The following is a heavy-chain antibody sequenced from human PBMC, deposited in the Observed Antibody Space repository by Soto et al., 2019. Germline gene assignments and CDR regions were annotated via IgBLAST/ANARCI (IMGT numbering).Heavy chain of an antibody. CDR3: ARLSSTVTPNDY. CDR1: GGSISSSNYY. D-gene: IGHD4-17*01. Sequence: PSETLSLTCTVSGGSISSSNYYWGWIRQPPGKGLEWIGSIYYSGSTYYNPSLKSRVTISVDTSKIQFSLKLTSVTAADTAVYYCARLSSTVTPNDYWGQGTLVTVSS. J-gene: IGHJ4*02. CDR2: IYYSGST. V-gene: IGHV4-39*01.